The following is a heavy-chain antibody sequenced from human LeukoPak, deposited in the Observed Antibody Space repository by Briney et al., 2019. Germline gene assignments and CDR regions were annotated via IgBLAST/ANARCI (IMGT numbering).Heavy chain of an antibody. Sequence: SETLSLTCTVSGGSISSYYWGWIRQPPGKGLEWIGSIYHSGSTYYNPSLKSRVTMSVDTSKNQFSLKLSSVTAADTAVYYCARDFWSGYSISFDYWGQGTLVTVSS. V-gene: IGHV4-38-2*02. CDR2: IYHSGST. CDR3: ARDFWSGYSISFDY. CDR1: GGSISSYY. J-gene: IGHJ4*02. D-gene: IGHD3-3*01.